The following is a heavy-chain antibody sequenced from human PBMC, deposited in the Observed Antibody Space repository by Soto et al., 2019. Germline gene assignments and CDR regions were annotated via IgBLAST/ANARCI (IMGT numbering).Heavy chain of an antibody. CDR3: ARGVDLVLVSELGSKLRYFDWLFDD. V-gene: IGHV1-2*04. CDR1: GYTFTGYY. D-gene: IGHD3-9*01. J-gene: IGHJ4*02. Sequence: GASVKVSCKASGYTFTGYYMHWVRQAPGQGLEWMGWINPNSGGTNYAQKFQGWVTMTRDTSISTAYMEVTRLRSDDTAVYFCARGVDLVLVSELGSKLRYFDWLFDDRGQGTPVTVSS. CDR2: INPNSGGT.